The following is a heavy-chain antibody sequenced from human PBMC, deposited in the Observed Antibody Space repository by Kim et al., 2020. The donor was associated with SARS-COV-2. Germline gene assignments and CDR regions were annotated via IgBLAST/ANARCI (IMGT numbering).Heavy chain of an antibody. J-gene: IGHJ4*02. CDR1: GGSLSGHY. CDR2: ANHGGNT. Sequence: SETLSLTCAVDGGSLSGHYWGWVRQAPGKVLEWIGEANHGGNTNYNPSLKSRLTISVDMSRNQFSLNLISVTAADTAIYYCARRRGFMDYLFFYDFWGQGALVSVTS. D-gene: IGHD3-16*01. V-gene: IGHV4-34*01. CDR3: ARRRGFMDYLFFYDF.